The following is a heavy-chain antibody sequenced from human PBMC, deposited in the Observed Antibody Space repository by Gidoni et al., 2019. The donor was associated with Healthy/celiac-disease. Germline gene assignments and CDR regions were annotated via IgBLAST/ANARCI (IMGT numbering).Heavy chain of an antibody. CDR3: AKDSTVTTGDWYFDL. CDR2: ISGSGGST. Sequence: EVQLLESGGGLVQPGWSLRLSCAASGFPFSRYAMSWVRQAPGKGLEWVSAISGSGGSTYYADSVKGRFTISRDNSKNTLYLQMNSLRAEDTAVYYCAKDSTVTTGDWYFDLWGRGTLVTVSS. D-gene: IGHD4-17*01. J-gene: IGHJ2*01. CDR1: GFPFSRYA. V-gene: IGHV3-23*01.